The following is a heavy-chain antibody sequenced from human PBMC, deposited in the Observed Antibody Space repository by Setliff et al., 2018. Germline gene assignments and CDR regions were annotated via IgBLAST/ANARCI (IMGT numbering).Heavy chain of an antibody. Sequence: ASVKVSCKTSGFMFSTFGLSWVRLAPGQAPEWIGCISGYTGDTNYAPRFRDRVTLTIDSASTTAYMELRGLRSDDTAFYYCARSSAPSVVLAADFDYWGQGTQVTVSS. V-gene: IGHV1-18*01. CDR3: ARSSAPSVVLAADFDY. D-gene: IGHD2-21*01. CDR1: GFMFSTFG. CDR2: ISGYTGDT. J-gene: IGHJ4*02.